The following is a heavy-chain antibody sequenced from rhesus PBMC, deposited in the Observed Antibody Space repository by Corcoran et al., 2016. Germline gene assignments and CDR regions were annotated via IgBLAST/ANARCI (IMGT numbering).Heavy chain of an antibody. CDR2: IFSNSWST. D-gene: IGHD6-31*01. CDR3: ARYDGSGWYYWYFDL. Sequence: QVKLQQWGEGLVKPSETLSLTCAVYGGSISGYYYWSWIRQPPGKGLEWIGYIFSNSWSTKYNPSLKNRVTISKDTSKNQFSLKLRSLTAADTAVYYCARYDGSGWYYWYFDLWGPGTPITISS. V-gene: IGHV4-73*01. CDR1: GGSISGYYY. J-gene: IGHJ2*01.